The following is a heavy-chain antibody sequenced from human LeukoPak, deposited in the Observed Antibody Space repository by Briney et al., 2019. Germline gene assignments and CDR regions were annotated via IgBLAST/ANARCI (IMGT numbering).Heavy chain of an antibody. J-gene: IGHJ6*02. D-gene: IGHD4-17*01. Sequence: PSETLSLTCTVSGGSISSYYWSWIRQPPGKGLEWIGYIYYSGSTNYNPSLKSRVTISVDTSKNQFPLKLSSVTAADTAVYYCATIDYGDSRLGMDVWGQGTTVTVSS. CDR3: ATIDYGDSRLGMDV. CDR2: IYYSGST. CDR1: GGSISSYY. V-gene: IGHV4-59*01.